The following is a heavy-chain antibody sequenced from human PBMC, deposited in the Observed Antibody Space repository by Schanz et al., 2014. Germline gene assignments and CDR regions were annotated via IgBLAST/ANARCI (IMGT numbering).Heavy chain of an antibody. Sequence: VQLVQSGAEVKKPGSSVTVSCKASGYTFTGYHMYWVRQAPGQGLEWMGRINPNSGAANYAQKFQGRVTLTRDTSRSTAYMELSRLTSDDTAVYYCVRELSGGTFDYWGQGALVTVSS. CDR3: VRELSGGTFDY. D-gene: IGHD1-1*01. J-gene: IGHJ4*02. CDR1: GYTFTGYH. V-gene: IGHV1-2*06. CDR2: INPNSGAA.